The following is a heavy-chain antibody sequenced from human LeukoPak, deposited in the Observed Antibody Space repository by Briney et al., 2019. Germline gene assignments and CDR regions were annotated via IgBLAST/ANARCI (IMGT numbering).Heavy chain of an antibody. V-gene: IGHV3-23*01. D-gene: IGHD6-19*01. CDR1: GFTFSSYA. CDR2: VSISGAGT. CDR3: AKGGSGWPRYYFDL. Sequence: QPGGSLRLSCAASGFTFSSYAMSWVRQASGKGLEWVSDVSISGAGTYYADSVKGRFTVSRDNSKNTLYLQVNSLRAEDTAVYYCAKGGSGWPRYYFDLWGQGTLVTVSS. J-gene: IGHJ4*02.